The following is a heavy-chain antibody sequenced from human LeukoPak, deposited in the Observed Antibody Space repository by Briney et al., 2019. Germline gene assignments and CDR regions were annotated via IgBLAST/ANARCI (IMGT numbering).Heavy chain of an antibody. V-gene: IGHV3-48*04. CDR2: ISSSGNTV. D-gene: IGHD1-7*01. J-gene: IGHJ4*02. CDR3: ARNWNWDYYFDY. CDR1: GFTFSSYS. Sequence: GGSLRLSCAASGFTFSSYSMTWVPQAPGKGLEWVSYISSSGNTVYYADSVKGGFTISRDNPKNSLYLQMNSPRAEDTAVYYCARNWNWDYYFDYWGQGTLVTVSS.